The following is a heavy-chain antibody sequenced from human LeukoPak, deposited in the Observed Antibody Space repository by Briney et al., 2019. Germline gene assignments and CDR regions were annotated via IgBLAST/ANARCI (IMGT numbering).Heavy chain of an antibody. CDR1: GFTFSSYW. D-gene: IGHD1-1*01. CDR3: ARGTGRGMGV. CDR2: FNQGGSKK. J-gene: IGHJ6*01. V-gene: IGHV3-7*05. Sequence: GGSLRLSCAASGFTFSSYWMSWVRQAPGKGLEWVANFNQGGSKKYHVDSVKGRFTISRDNAKNSLYLQMNSLRAEDTAVYYCARGTGRGMGVWGGASTVSV.